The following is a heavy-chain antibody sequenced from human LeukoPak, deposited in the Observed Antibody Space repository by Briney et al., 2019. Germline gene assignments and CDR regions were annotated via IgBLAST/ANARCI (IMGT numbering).Heavy chain of an antibody. CDR2: IKSDGSST. CDR3: VRDNRSYNFDY. D-gene: IGHD1-26*01. V-gene: IGHV3-74*01. J-gene: IGHJ4*02. CDR1: GFTFSRYW. Sequence: GGSLRLSCAASGFTFSRYWMHWVRQAPGKGLMWVSCIKSDGSSTSIADSAKGRFTISRDNAKNTVYLQMNSLRAEDTAVYYCVRDNRSYNFDYWGQGTLVTVSS.